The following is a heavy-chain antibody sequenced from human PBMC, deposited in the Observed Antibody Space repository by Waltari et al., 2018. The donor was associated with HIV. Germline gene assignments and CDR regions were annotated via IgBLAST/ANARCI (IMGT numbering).Heavy chain of an antibody. Sequence: EAQLVQSGAEVKKPGESLKISCQGSGYTFSSYWIAWVRQMPGKGLEWMGSIYPGDSDSRYSPSFQGQVTISTDKTFKTAYLQWSSLKASDTAMYYCARQGPLTGDAFDIWGQGTMVTVSS. V-gene: IGHV5-51*01. CDR2: IYPGDSDS. CDR1: GYTFSSYW. J-gene: IGHJ3*02. CDR3: ARQGPLTGDAFDI. D-gene: IGHD3-9*01.